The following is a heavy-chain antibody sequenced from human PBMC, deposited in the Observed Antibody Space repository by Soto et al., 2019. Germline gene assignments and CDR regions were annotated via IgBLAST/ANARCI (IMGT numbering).Heavy chain of an antibody. V-gene: IGHV4-39*01. CDR1: RESVCSSGYY. CDR2: IYYSGST. CDR3: ARQDILPGYCDY. J-gene: IGHJ4*02. Sequence: PSGSTYLGRTLSRESVCSSGYYWGWIRQPPGKGLEWIGSIYYSGSTYYNPSLKSRVTISVDTSKNQFSLKLSSVTAADTAVYYCARQDILPGYCDYWGQGTLVTVS. D-gene: IGHD3-9*01.